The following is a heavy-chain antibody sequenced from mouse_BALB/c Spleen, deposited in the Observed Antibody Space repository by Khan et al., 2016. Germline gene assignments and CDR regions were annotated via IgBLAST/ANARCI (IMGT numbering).Heavy chain of an antibody. V-gene: IGHV1-4*02. Sequence: QVRLQQSADELARPGASVKMSCKASGYTFIRYTMHWVKQRPGQGLEWIGYINPNSGYTEYNQKFKDKTTLTADKSSSTVYMQLSSLTSEDSAVYYCARSRDGYYRAMDYWGQGTSVTVSS. CDR2: INPNSGYT. D-gene: IGHD2-3*01. CDR1: GYTFIRYT. CDR3: ARSRDGYYRAMDY. J-gene: IGHJ4*01.